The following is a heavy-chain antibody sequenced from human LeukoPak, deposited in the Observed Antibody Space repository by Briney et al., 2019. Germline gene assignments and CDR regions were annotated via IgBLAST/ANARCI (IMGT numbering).Heavy chain of an antibody. CDR3: ARGIIRGPQRHTPFDY. J-gene: IGHJ4*02. Sequence: PSETLSLTCTVSGGSISSYYWSWIRQPPGKGLEWIGYIYYSGSTNYNPSLKSRVTISVDTSKNQFSLKLSSVTAADTAAYYCARGIIRGPQRHTPFDYWGQGTLVTVSS. V-gene: IGHV4-59*01. D-gene: IGHD2-15*01. CDR1: GGSISSYY. CDR2: IYYSGST.